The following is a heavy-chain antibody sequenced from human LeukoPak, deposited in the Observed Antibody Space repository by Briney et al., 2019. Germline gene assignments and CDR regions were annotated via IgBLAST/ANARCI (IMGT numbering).Heavy chain of an antibody. CDR3: AGATYYYDSSGYNPFDY. CDR2: ISAYNGNT. CDR1: GYTFTSYG. J-gene: IGHJ4*02. V-gene: IGHV1-18*01. D-gene: IGHD3-22*01. Sequence: GASVKVSCKASGYTFTSYGITWVRQAPGQGLEWMGWISAYNGNTNYGQKVQGRVTMTTETSTNTAYMELRSLRSDDTAVYYCAGATYYYDSSGYNPFDYWGQGTLVTVSS.